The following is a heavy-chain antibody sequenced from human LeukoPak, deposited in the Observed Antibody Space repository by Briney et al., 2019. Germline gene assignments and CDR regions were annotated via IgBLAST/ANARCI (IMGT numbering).Heavy chain of an antibody. V-gene: IGHV3-30-3*01. D-gene: IGHD6-19*01. CDR1: GFTFSSYA. CDR3: ARDNSPFSWLARTSMDV. J-gene: IGHJ6*02. Sequence: GGSLRLSCAASGFTFSSYAMHWVRQAPGKGLEWVAVISYDGSNKYYADSVKGRFTISRDNSKNTLYLQMNSLRAEDTAVYYCARDNSPFSWLARTSMDVWGQGTTVTVSS. CDR2: ISYDGSNK.